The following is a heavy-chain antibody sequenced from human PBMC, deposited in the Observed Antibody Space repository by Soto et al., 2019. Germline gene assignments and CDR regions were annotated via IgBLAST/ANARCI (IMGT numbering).Heavy chain of an antibody. Sequence: ASVKVSCKASGGTFSSYAISWVRQAPGQGLEWMGGIIPIFGTANYAQKFQGRVTITADESTSTAYMELSSLRSDDTAVYYCARVEESINYYDSSGYPTNWFDPWGQGTLVTVSS. D-gene: IGHD3-22*01. V-gene: IGHV1-69*13. CDR1: GGTFSSYA. CDR2: IIPIFGTA. CDR3: ARVEESINYYDSSGYPTNWFDP. J-gene: IGHJ5*02.